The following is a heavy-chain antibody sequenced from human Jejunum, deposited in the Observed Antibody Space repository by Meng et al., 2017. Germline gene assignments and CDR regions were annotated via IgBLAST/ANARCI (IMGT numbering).Heavy chain of an antibody. J-gene: IGHJ4*02. Sequence: GSLRLSCAVSGDSISSTNWWSWVRQPPGKGLEWIGEISRSGSANYNPSLKSRVTISQDKPKNLFSLKLDSVTAADAAVYYCARDPRTNWASRYFDYWGQGTLVTVSS. D-gene: IGHD7-27*01. CDR3: ARDPRTNWASRYFDY. CDR1: GDSISSTNW. V-gene: IGHV4-4*02. CDR2: ISRSGSA.